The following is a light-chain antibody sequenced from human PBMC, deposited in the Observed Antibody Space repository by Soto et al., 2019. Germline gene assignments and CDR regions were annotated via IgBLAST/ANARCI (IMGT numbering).Light chain of an antibody. V-gene: IGLV4-69*01. CDR1: SGHSSYA. CDR2: LNSDGSH. J-gene: IGLJ2*01. Sequence: QLVLTQSPSASASLGASVKLTCSPSSGHSSYAIAWHQQQPEKGPRYLMKLNSDGSHSKGDGIPDRFSGSSSGAERYLTISSLQSEDEADYYCQTWGTGIHKVFGGGTKVTVL. CDR3: QTWGTGIHKV.